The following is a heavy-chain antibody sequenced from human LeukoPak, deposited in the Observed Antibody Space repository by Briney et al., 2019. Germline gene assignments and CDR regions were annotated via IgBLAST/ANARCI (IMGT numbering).Heavy chain of an antibody. J-gene: IGHJ4*02. D-gene: IGHD2/OR15-2a*01. CDR2: ISYDGSNK. CDR1: GFTFSSYA. CDR3: ARFNAGIQILDY. Sequence: GRSLRLSCAASGFTFSSYAMHWVRQAPGKGLEWVAVISYDGSNKYYADSVKGRFTISRGNSKNTLYLQMNSLRAEDTAVYYCARFNAGIQILDYWGQGTLVTVSS. V-gene: IGHV3-30*04.